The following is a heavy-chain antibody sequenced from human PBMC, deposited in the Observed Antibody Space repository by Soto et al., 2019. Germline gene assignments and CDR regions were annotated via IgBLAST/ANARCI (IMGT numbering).Heavy chain of an antibody. CDR1: GFTFSSYW. CDR2: INSDGRST. V-gene: IGHV3-74*01. D-gene: IGHD6-19*01. Sequence: EVQLVESGGGLVQPGGSLILSCAASGFTFSSYWMHWVRQAPGKGRVWASRINSDGRSTSYADSVKGRFTISRDNAKDTLYLQMNSLRAEDTAVYYCVRADSSGWWSEYYYYYGMDVWGQGTTVTVSS. J-gene: IGHJ6*02. CDR3: VRADSSGWWSEYYYYYGMDV.